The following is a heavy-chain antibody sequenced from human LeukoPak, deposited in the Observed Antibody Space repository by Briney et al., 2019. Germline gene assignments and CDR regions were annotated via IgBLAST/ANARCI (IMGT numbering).Heavy chain of an antibody. D-gene: IGHD3-3*01. CDR3: ARAWEYDFWSGYYTLYRGLFAY. CDR1: GYTFRSYS. Sequence: GGSLRLSCAASGYTFRSYSMDWVRQAPGKGLEWVSYISSSSSTIYYADSVKGRFTISRDNAKNSLYLQMNSLRAEDTAVYLCARAWEYDFWSGYYTLYRGLFAYWSQGTLVTLPS. V-gene: IGHV3-48*01. J-gene: IGHJ4*01. CDR2: ISSSSSTI.